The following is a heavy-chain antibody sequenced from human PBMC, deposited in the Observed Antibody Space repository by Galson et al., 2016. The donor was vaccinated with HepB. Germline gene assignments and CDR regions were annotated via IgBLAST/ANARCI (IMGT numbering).Heavy chain of an antibody. CDR1: GFTGGDSGVIFENYA. D-gene: IGHD6-13*01. V-gene: IGHV3-9*01. Sequence: SLRLSCAAHGFTGGDSGVIFENYAMYWVRRRPGKGLEWVAGISWNRFKKGYGDAVKGRFTLSRDSYRKSVDLEMNSLKHEDTALSYCATDVLGGIAAENYFYVMSVWGRGTTVVVSS. CDR3: ATDVLGGIAAENYFYVMSV. J-gene: IGHJ6*02. CDR2: ISWNRFKK.